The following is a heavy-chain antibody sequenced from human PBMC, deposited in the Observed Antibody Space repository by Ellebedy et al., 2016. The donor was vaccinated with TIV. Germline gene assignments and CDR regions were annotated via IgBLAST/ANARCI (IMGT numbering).Heavy chain of an antibody. CDR3: ASPPGPYDSSGYYYGY. CDR1: GFTFSSYS. CDR2: ISSSSSTI. J-gene: IGHJ4*02. D-gene: IGHD3-22*01. V-gene: IGHV3-48*02. Sequence: GESLKISCAASGFTFSSYSMNWVRQAPGKGLEWVSYISSSSSTIYYADSVKGRFTISRDNAKNSLYLQMNSLRDEDTAVYYCASPPGPYDSSGYYYGYWGQGTLVTVSS.